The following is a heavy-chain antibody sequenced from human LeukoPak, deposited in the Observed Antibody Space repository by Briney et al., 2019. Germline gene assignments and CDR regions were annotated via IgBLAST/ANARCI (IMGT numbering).Heavy chain of an antibody. V-gene: IGHV3-33*01. D-gene: IGHD2-2*01. J-gene: IGHJ6*02. Sequence: GRSLRLSCAASGFTFSSYGMHWVRQAPGKGLEWVAVIWYDGSNKYYADSVKGRFTISRDNAKNSLYLQMNSLRAEDTAVYYCARDPYCSSTSCHHGMDVWGQGTTVTVSS. CDR1: GFTFSSYG. CDR3: ARDPYCSSTSCHHGMDV. CDR2: IWYDGSNK.